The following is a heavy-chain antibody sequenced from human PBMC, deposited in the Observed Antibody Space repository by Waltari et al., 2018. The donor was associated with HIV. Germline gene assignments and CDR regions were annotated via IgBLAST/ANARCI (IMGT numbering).Heavy chain of an antibody. CDR2: INPNSGGT. D-gene: IGHD2-21*02. CDR1: GYTFTGYY. Sequence: QVQLVQSGAEVKKPGASVKVSCKASGYTFTGYYMHWVRQAPGQGLEWMGWINPNSGGTNYAQKFQGWVTMTRDTSISTAYMELSRLRSDDTAVYYCAREIPGIRNGGGDWGGMDVWGQGTTVTVSS. J-gene: IGHJ6*02. V-gene: IGHV1-2*04. CDR3: AREIPGIRNGGGDWGGMDV.